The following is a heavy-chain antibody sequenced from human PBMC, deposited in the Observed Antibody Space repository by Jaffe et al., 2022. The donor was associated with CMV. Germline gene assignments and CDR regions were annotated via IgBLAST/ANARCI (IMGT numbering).Heavy chain of an antibody. V-gene: IGHV3-7*03. CDR1: GFTFTTYW. J-gene: IGHJ3*02. CDR3: ATDLGHLQFDI. Sequence: EVQLVESGGGLVQPGGSLRLSCTASGFTFTTYWMNWVRQAPGKGLEWVANIKVDGSEKYYLDSVKGRFTISRDNAKNSLYLQMNSLRVEDTAVYYCATDLGHLQFDIWGQGTMVTISS. D-gene: IGHD1-1*01. CDR2: IKVDGSEK.